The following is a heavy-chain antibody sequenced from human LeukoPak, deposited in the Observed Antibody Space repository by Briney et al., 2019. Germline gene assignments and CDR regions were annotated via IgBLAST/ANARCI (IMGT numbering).Heavy chain of an antibody. Sequence: ASVKVSCKASGYTFTSYAMHWVRQAPGQRLEWMGWINAGNGNTKYSQKFQGRVTITRDTSASTAYVELSSLRSEDTAVYYCARGPRIAVAGAFDIWGQGTMVTVSS. J-gene: IGHJ3*02. CDR2: INAGNGNT. D-gene: IGHD6-19*01. CDR3: ARGPRIAVAGAFDI. V-gene: IGHV1-3*01. CDR1: GYTFTSYA.